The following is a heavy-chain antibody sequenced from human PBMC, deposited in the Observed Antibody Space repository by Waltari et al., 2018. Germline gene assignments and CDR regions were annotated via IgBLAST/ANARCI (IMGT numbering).Heavy chain of an antibody. CDR3: AKATWAEVSVAFDY. J-gene: IGHJ4*02. Sequence: EVQLVESGGGLVQPGRSLRLSCTASGFTFGDYAMSWFRQAPGKGLEWVGFIISKAYCGETEYAASVKGRFTISRDDSKSIAYLQMNSLRAEDTAVYYCAKATWAEVSVAFDYWGQGTLVTVSS. CDR1: GFTFGDYA. V-gene: IGHV3-49*03. CDR2: IISKAYCGET. D-gene: IGHD1-26*01.